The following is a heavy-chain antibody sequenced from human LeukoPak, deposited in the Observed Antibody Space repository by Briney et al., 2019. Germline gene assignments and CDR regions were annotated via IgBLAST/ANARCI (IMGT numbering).Heavy chain of an antibody. CDR1: GYSFTSYW. CDR3: ARCRPFFDP. J-gene: IGHJ5*02. V-gene: IGHV5-51*01. CDR2: FYPGDSDT. Sequence: GESLKISCKASGYSFTSYWIGWVRQMPGKGLEWMGIFYPGDSDTRYSPSFQGQVTTSADKSISTAYLQWSSLKASDTAIYYCARCRPFFDPWGQGTLVTVSS.